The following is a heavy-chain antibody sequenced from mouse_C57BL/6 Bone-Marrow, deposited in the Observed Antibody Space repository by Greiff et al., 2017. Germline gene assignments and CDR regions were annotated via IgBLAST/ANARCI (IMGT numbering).Heavy chain of an antibody. D-gene: IGHD1-1*01. CDR3: ARKEDGSSYRAWFAY. Sequence: VQVVESGPGLVAPSQSLSITCTVSGFSLTSYAISWVRQPPGKGLEWLGVIWTGGGTNYNSALKSRLSISKDNSKSQVFLKMNSLQTDDTARYYCARKEDGSSYRAWFAYWGQGTLVTVSA. V-gene: IGHV2-9-1*01. CDR2: IWTGGGT. J-gene: IGHJ3*01. CDR1: GFSLTSYA.